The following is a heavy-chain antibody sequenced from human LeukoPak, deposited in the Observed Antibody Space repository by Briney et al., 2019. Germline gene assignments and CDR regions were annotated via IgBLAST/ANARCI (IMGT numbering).Heavy chain of an antibody. Sequence: ASVKVSCKASGYTFTGYYMHWVRQAPGQGLEWMGWINPNSGGTNYAQKFQGWVTMTRDTSISTAYMELSRLRSDDTAVYYCARVGASYYYDSSGYYSFDYWGQGTLVTVSS. V-gene: IGHV1-2*04. J-gene: IGHJ4*02. CDR1: GYTFTGYY. D-gene: IGHD3-22*01. CDR3: ARVGASYYYDSSGYYSFDY. CDR2: INPNSGGT.